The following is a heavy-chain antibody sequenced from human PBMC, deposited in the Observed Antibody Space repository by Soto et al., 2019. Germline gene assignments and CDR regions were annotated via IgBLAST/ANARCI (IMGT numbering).Heavy chain of an antibody. CDR1: GFTFSSYW. V-gene: IGHV3-74*01. J-gene: IGHJ6*02. D-gene: IGHD3-10*01. Sequence: GGPRLSCATSGFTFSSYWMHWVRQAPGKGLVWVSRINSDGSSTSYADSVKGRFTISRDNAKNTLYLQMNSLRAEDTAVYYCARDMGPRYYYGMDVWGQGTTVTVSS. CDR3: ARDMGPRYYYGMDV. CDR2: INSDGSST.